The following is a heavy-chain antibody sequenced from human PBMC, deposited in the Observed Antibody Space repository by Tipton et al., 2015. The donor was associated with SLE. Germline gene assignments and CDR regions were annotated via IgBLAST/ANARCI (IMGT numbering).Heavy chain of an antibody. Sequence: TLSLTCTVSGDSITSDYWTWIRQPPGKGLEWIGSIYYSGSTYYNPSLKSRVTISVDTSKNQFSLKLSSVTAADTAVYYCATRMATPAGFDYWGQGTLVTVSS. J-gene: IGHJ4*02. V-gene: IGHV4-59*12. CDR1: GDSITSDY. CDR2: IYYSGST. D-gene: IGHD5-24*01. CDR3: ATRMATPAGFDY.